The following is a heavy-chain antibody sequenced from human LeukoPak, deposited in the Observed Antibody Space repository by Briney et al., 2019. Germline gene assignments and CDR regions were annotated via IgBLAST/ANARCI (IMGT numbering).Heavy chain of an antibody. CDR3: ARDREPTTVVTPWFDY. V-gene: IGHV3-23*01. CDR1: GFTFNNNA. CDR2: ISGSGAST. J-gene: IGHJ4*02. Sequence: GGSLRLSCAASGFTFNNNAMTWVRQAPGKGLEWVSTISGSGASTNYADSVKGRFTISRDNSKNTLYLQLNSLRAEDTAVYYCARDREPTTVVTPWFDYWGQGTLVTVSS. D-gene: IGHD4-23*01.